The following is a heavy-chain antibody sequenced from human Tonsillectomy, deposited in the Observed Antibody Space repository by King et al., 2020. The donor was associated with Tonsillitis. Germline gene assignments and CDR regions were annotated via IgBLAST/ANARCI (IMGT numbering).Heavy chain of an antibody. CDR3: ARDTRYYYYGMDV. CDR2: ISSSSSYI. V-gene: IGHV3-21*01. CDR1: GFTFSSYS. J-gene: IGHJ6*02. Sequence: VQLVESGGGLVKPGGSLRLSCAASGFTFSSYSMNWVRQAPGKGLEWCSSISSSSSYIYYAHSGKGRFTISRDNAKNSLYLQMNSLRAEDTAVYYCARDTRYYYYGMDVWGQGTTVTVSS.